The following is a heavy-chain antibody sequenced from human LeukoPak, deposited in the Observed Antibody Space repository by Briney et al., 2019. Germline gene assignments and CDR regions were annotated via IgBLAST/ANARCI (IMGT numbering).Heavy chain of an antibody. V-gene: IGHV4-59*08. J-gene: IGHJ4*02. CDR3: ARHAAETGYYFDY. D-gene: IGHD6-25*01. Sequence: PSETLSLTCTVSGGSLSGYYWSWIRQPPGKELEWIGYIHHSGTTNYSPSLKSRVTISVDKSKNQFSLKLTSVTAADTAVYYCARHAAETGYYFDYWGQRTLVTVSS. CDR2: IHHSGTT. CDR1: GGSLSGYY.